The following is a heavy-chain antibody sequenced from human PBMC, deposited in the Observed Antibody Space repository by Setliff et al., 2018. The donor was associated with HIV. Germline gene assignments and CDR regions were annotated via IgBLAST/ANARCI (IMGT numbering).Heavy chain of an antibody. CDR1: GFTFSNYA. V-gene: IGHV3-23*01. Sequence: GGSLRLSCAASGFTFSNYAVSWVRQAPGKGLEWVSLISGGGGSTYYADSVKGRFTISRDNSKNTLYLQMNSLKTEDTAVYYCARAGLYSSSWHYYYYYMDVWGKGTTVTVSS. D-gene: IGHD6-13*01. CDR3: ARAGLYSSSWHYYYYYMDV. J-gene: IGHJ6*03. CDR2: ISGGGGST.